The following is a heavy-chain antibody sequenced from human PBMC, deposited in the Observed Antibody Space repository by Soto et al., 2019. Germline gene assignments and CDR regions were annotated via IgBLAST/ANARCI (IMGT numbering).Heavy chain of an antibody. V-gene: IGHV2-26*01. D-gene: IGHD3-10*01. J-gene: IGHJ4*02. CDR3: TRIRGWGWLGPNDY. Sequence: QVTLKESGPVLVKPTETLTLTCTVSGFSLSSGRMSVSWIRQPPGKALEWLAHIFSSDAKSYSASLKSRLTISKDTSKSQVVLTMTNMNPVDTATYYCTRIRGWGWLGPNDYWGQGTLVTVSS. CDR1: GFSLSSGRMS. CDR2: IFSSDAK.